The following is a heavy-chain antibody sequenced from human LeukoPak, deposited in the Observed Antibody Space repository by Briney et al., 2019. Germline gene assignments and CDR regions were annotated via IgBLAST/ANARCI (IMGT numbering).Heavy chain of an antibody. D-gene: IGHD3-22*01. CDR1: GYTFSSYA. J-gene: IGHJ6*03. CDR3: AGPYDSSGYYAYYYMDV. V-gene: IGHV1-69*06. Sequence: ASVKVSCKASGYTFSSYAISWVRQAPGQGLEWMGGIIPIFGTANYAQKFQGRVTITADKSTSTAYMELSSLRSEDTAVYYCAGPYDSSGYYAYYYMDVWGKGTTVTVSS. CDR2: IIPIFGTA.